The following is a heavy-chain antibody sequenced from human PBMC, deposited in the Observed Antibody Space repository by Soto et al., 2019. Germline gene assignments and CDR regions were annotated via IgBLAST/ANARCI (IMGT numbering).Heavy chain of an antibody. J-gene: IGHJ5*02. Sequence: PGGSLRLSGAASGFTFSSYCMSWVRQAPGKGLEWVANIKQDGSEKWYVDSVKGRFTISRDNAKNTLYLQMNSLRAEDTAVYYCARDYRDRITMIVGSDWFDPWGQGTLLTVSS. V-gene: IGHV3-7*01. CDR1: GFTFSSYC. CDR3: ARDYRDRITMIVGSDWFDP. D-gene: IGHD3-22*01. CDR2: IKQDGSEK.